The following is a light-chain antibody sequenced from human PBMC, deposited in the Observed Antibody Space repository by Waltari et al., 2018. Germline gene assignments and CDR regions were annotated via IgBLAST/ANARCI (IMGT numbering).Light chain of an antibody. V-gene: IGKV1-8*01. CDR2: AAS. CDR3: QQYFSYPYT. Sequence: AIRMTQSPSSFPASTGDRVTITCRASLGISSYLAWYQQKPGEAPKLLIYAASTLRSGVPSRFSGSGSGTDFTLTINCLQSEDFATYYCQQYFSYPYTFGQGTKLEIK. J-gene: IGKJ2*01. CDR1: LGISSY.